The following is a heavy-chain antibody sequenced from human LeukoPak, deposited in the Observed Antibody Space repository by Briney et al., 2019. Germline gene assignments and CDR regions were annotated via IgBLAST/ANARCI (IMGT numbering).Heavy chain of an antibody. Sequence: GEPLKISCQGSGYSFTTYWISWVRQMPGKGLEWMGKIDPTDSYASYSPSFQGHVIISADKSITTAYLQWNTLKASDTAMYYCARTQSLWAPRFDHWGQGSLVTVSS. CDR1: GYSFTTYW. CDR2: IDPTDSYA. D-gene: IGHD4-11*01. J-gene: IGHJ4*02. V-gene: IGHV5-10-1*01. CDR3: ARTQSLWAPRFDH.